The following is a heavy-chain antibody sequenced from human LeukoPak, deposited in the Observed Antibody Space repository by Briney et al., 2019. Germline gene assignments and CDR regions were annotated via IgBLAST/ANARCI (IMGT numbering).Heavy chain of an antibody. CDR2: IYPGDSDT. Sequence: GESLKISCKGSGYSFTSYWIGWVRQMPGKGLEWMGIIYPGDSDTRYSPSFQGQVTISADKSISTAYLQWSSLKASDTAMYYCATNLVVPAAIGAFDIWGQGTMVTVSS. V-gene: IGHV5-51*01. CDR3: ATNLVVPAAIGAFDI. D-gene: IGHD2-2*01. J-gene: IGHJ3*02. CDR1: GYSFTSYW.